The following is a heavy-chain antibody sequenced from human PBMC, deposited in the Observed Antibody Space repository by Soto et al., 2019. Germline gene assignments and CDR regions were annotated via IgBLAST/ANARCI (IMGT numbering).Heavy chain of an antibody. CDR1: GGSFSGYY. V-gene: IGHV4-34*02. Sequence: QVQLQQWGAGLLKPSETLSLTCGVYGGSFSGYYWSWIRQPPGKGLEWIGGVSHSGSTNYNPSLKSRVTISVDTSKNHFSLKVSSVTAADTGVYYCARSNPSRPDYWGQGTLVTVSS. CDR2: VSHSGST. CDR3: ARSNPSRPDY. J-gene: IGHJ4*02. D-gene: IGHD6-6*01.